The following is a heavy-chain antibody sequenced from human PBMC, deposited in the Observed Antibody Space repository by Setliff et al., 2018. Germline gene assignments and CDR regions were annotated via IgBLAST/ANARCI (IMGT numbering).Heavy chain of an antibody. CDR2: INAGNGNT. Sequence: GASVKVSCKASGYTFTGYYMYWVRQAPGQGLEWMGWINAGNGNTKYSQKFQGRVTITRDTSASTAHMELSSLRSEDTAVYYCARDRVPPLFGVGSYYYMDVWGKGTTVTVSS. CDR3: ARDRVPPLFGVGSYYYMDV. D-gene: IGHD3-3*01. CDR1: GYTFTGYY. J-gene: IGHJ6*03. V-gene: IGHV1-3*01.